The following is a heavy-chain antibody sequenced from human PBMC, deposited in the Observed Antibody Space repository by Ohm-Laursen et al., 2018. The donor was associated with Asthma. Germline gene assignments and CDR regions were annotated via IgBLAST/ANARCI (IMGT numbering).Heavy chain of an antibody. D-gene: IGHD2-21*01. CDR1: VFTFDDYA. CDR2: ITWNSANI. Sequence: SLRLSCAPSVFTFDDYAMHRVRQAPAWGLAWVSGITWNSANIGYAHSVRGRFTISRDDTKNSLYLQMTSLREEDTALYYCAKVGTAARPDRYCGGDCYAFFDYWGQGTVVTVSS. J-gene: IGHJ4*02. CDR3: AKVGTAARPDRYCGGDCYAFFDY. V-gene: IGHV3-9*01.